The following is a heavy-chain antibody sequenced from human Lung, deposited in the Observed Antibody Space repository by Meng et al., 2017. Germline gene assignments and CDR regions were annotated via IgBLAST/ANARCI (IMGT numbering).Heavy chain of an antibody. V-gene: IGHV2-5*02. CDR1: GFSVNTNGVS. J-gene: IGHJ4*02. CDR3: AHSGYYYDSSDYSFDY. Sequence: QITLKQSGPALVKPRHTLTVTCKSSGFSVNTNGVSVGWIRQPPGQALEWLALIYWDDDKRFHPSLKSRLTITKATSKNQVVLTMTNMDPVDTATYYCAHSGYYYDSSDYSFDYWGQGTLVTVSS. CDR2: IYWDDDK. D-gene: IGHD3-22*01.